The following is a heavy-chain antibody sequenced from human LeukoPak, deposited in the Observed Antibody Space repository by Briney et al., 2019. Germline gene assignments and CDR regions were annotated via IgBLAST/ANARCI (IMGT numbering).Heavy chain of an antibody. CDR1: GGSISSHY. Sequence: SSETLSLTCTVSGGSISSHYWNWIRQPPGKGLEWIGHISYSGSTNYNPSLKSRVTMSVDTSKNHYSLKLSSVTAADTAVYYCARLSDRILGSYYFDYWGQGTLVTVSS. CDR3: ARLSDRILGSYYFDY. J-gene: IGHJ4*02. CDR2: ISYSGST. D-gene: IGHD3-9*01. V-gene: IGHV4-59*08.